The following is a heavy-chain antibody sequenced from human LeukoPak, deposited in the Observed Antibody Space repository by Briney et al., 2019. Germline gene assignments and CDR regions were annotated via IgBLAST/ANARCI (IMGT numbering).Heavy chain of an antibody. CDR1: GGSISSYY. CDR3: ARALGAQVVTFDY. J-gene: IGHJ4*02. V-gene: IGHV4-59*01. Sequence: SETLSLTCTVSGGSISSYYWSWIRQPPGKGLEWIGYIYDSGSTSYNPSLKSRVTISVDTSKNQFSLKLSSVTAADTAVYYCARALGAQVVTFDYWGQGTLVTVSS. D-gene: IGHD4-23*01. CDR2: IYDSGST.